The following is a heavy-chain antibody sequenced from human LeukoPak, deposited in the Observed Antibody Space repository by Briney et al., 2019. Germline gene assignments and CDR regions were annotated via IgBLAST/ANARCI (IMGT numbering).Heavy chain of an antibody. CDR2: IIPILGIA. J-gene: IGHJ3*02. D-gene: IGHD6-13*01. Sequence: SSVKVSCKASGGTFSSYAISWVRQAPGQGLEWMGRIIPILGIANYAQKFQGRVTITADKSTSTAYMELSSLRSEDTAVYYCARGESLGQQLVPDAFDIWGQGTMVTVSS. V-gene: IGHV1-69*04. CDR3: ARGESLGQQLVPDAFDI. CDR1: GGTFSSYA.